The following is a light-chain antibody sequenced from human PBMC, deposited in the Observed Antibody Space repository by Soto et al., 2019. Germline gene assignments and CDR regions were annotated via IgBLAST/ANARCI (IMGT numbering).Light chain of an antibody. Sequence: IVMPQSPDSLAVSLGERATINCKYSQSVLYSSNNNNYIAWYQQKPGLPPQLIIYWASTRESGVPGRCSGSGSGTDFTLTISSLQAEDVAIYYCQQYYDTPSTFGQGTKVDIK. CDR2: WAS. CDR3: QQYYDTPST. J-gene: IGKJ1*01. CDR1: QSVLYSSNNNNY. V-gene: IGKV4-1*01.